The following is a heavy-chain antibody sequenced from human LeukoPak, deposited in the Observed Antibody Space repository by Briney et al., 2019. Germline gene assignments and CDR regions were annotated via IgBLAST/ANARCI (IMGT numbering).Heavy chain of an antibody. CDR1: GFTVSSNY. CDR3: ARVDSSGYYFGY. Sequence: GGSLRLSCAASGFTVSSNYMSWVRQAPGKGLEWVSVIYSGGSTYYADSVKGRFTISRDNSKNTLYLQMNSLGAEDTAVYYCARVDSSGYYFGYWAQGTLVTVSS. V-gene: IGHV3-53*01. CDR2: IYSGGST. D-gene: IGHD3-22*01. J-gene: IGHJ4*02.